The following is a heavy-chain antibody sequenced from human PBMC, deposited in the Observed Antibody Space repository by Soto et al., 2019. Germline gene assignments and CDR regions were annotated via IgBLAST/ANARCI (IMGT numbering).Heavy chain of an antibody. CDR3: AKSQEIGTHFFDS. J-gene: IGHJ4*02. CDR1: VFTFSVFD. Sequence: WGSLRVSCETSVFTFSVFDMHWVRQPTGKGLEWVSSIGTAGDTYYAVSVKGRFTISRDNAKNTLSLQMNSLRAGDMAVYFCAKSQEIGTHFFDSWGQGTKVTVSS. D-gene: IGHD6-13*01. CDR2: IGTAGDT. V-gene: IGHV3-13*01.